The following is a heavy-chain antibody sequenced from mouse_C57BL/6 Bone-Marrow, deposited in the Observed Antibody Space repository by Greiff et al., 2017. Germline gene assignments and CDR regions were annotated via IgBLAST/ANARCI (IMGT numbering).Heavy chain of an antibody. CDR1: GYTFTDYY. CDR3: ARWGYGSSSGYFDV. J-gene: IGHJ1*03. Sequence: QVQLQQSGAELVRPGASVKLSCKASGYTFTDYYINWVKQRPGQGLEWIARIYPGSGNTYYNEKFKGKATLTAEKSSSTAYMQLSSLTSEDAAVYYCARWGYGSSSGYFDVWGTGTTVTVSS. D-gene: IGHD1-1*01. CDR2: IYPGSGNT. V-gene: IGHV1-76*01.